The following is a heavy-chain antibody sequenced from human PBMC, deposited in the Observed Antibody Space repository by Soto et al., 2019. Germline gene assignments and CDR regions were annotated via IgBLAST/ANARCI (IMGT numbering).Heavy chain of an antibody. D-gene: IGHD3-10*01. CDR1: GFTFSSYD. CDR2: IGTAGDP. CDR3: ARGVRGYYGSGSPFDY. Sequence: GSLLPACAAPGFTFSSYDMHWVRQATGKGLEWVSAIGTAGDPYYPGSVKGRFTISRENAKNSLYLQMNSLRAGDTAVYYCARGVRGYYGSGSPFDYWGQGTLVTVYS. V-gene: IGHV3-13*05. J-gene: IGHJ4*02.